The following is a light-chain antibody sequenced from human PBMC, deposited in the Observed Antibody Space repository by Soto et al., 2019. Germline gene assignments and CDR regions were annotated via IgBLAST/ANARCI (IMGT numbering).Light chain of an antibody. Sequence: EIVLTHSPDTLSLSPGEIATLSCRASQSIRSERLAWYQQKPGQAPRLVIFDASNRASGMPERFSGSGSGTDFTLTIARLEPEDFAVYYCQEYDGAPITFGLGTRLEIK. CDR1: QSIRSER. CDR2: DAS. V-gene: IGKV3-20*01. CDR3: QEYDGAPIT. J-gene: IGKJ5*01.